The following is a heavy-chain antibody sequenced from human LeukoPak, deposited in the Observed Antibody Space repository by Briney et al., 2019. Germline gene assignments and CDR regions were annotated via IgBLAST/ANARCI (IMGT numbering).Heavy chain of an antibody. CDR2: IYYSGTT. CDR3: ARSHRELLGDDAFDI. V-gene: IGHV4-59*01. CDR1: GGSISSYY. J-gene: IGHJ3*02. Sequence: PSETLSLTCSVSGGSISSYYWNWIRQPPGKGLEWIGYIYYSGTTKYNPSLKSRVTISADTSKNQFSLKLNSVTAADTAVYYCARSHRELLGDDAFDIWGQGTMVTVPS. D-gene: IGHD1-7*01.